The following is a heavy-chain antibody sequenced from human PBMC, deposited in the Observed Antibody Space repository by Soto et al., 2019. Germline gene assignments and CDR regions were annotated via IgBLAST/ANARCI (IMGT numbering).Heavy chain of an antibody. Sequence: QVQLQQWGAGLLKPSETLSLTCAVYGGSFSGYYWSWIRQPPGQGLEWIGEINHSGSTNYNPSLKSRVTLSVDTSKNQFSLKLSSVTAADTAVYYCARGRGVTMVRGVGRYYFDYWGQGTLVTVSS. CDR3: ARGRGVTMVRGVGRYYFDY. V-gene: IGHV4-34*01. CDR2: INHSGST. CDR1: GGSFSGYY. J-gene: IGHJ4*02. D-gene: IGHD3-10*01.